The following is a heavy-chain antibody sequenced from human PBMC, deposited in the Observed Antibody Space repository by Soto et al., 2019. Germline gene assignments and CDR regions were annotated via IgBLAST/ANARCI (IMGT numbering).Heavy chain of an antibody. CDR3: ARSIVVVVAATYFDY. J-gene: IGHJ4*02. D-gene: IGHD2-15*01. CDR1: GFTFSSYA. CDR2: ISGSGGST. V-gene: IGHV3-23*01. Sequence: GGSLRLSCAASGFTFSSYAMSWVRQAPGEGLEWVSAISGSGGSTYYADSVKGRFTISRDNSKNTLYLQMNSLRAEDTAVYYCARSIVVVVAATYFDYWGQGTLVTV.